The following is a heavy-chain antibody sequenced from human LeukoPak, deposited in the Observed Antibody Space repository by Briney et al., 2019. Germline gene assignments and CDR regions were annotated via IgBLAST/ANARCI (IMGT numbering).Heavy chain of an antibody. Sequence: PSETLSLTCTVSGGSISSGSYYWSWIRQPAGKGLEWIGRIYTSGSTNYNPSLKSRVTISVDTSKNQFSLKLSSVTAADTAVYYCARVDTAMVKDYWGQGTLVTVSS. CDR2: IYTSGST. D-gene: IGHD5-18*01. CDR1: GGSISSGSYY. CDR3: ARVDTAMVKDY. V-gene: IGHV4-61*02. J-gene: IGHJ4*02.